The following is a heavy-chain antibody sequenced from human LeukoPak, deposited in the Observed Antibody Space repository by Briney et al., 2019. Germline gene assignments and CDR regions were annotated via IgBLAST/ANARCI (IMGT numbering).Heavy chain of an antibody. CDR3: AALGAPELQDC. CDR2: IVVGSGNT. CDR1: GFTFTISA. V-gene: IGHV1-58*02. J-gene: IGHJ4*02. D-gene: IGHD1-26*01. Sequence: SVTVSCKASGFTFTISAMQWVRQARGQRLEWIGWIVVGSGNTNYAQKFQERVTITRDMSTSTAYMELSSLRSEETAVYYCAALGAPELQDCWGQGTLVTVSS.